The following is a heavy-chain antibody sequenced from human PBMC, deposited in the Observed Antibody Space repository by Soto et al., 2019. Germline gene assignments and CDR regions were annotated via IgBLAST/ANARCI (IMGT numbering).Heavy chain of an antibody. D-gene: IGHD1-26*01. Sequence: PSETLSLTCTVSGGSVTTRLDCWAWIRQSPEKGLEWIGCMYHSGGTYYNPSLKSRVTISVDTSKNQFSLKLSSVTAADTAVYYCASTITEVGPWFDPWGQGTLVTVSS. V-gene: IGHV4-39*01. CDR3: ASTITEVGPWFDP. CDR2: MYHSGGT. J-gene: IGHJ5*02. CDR1: GGSVTTRLDC.